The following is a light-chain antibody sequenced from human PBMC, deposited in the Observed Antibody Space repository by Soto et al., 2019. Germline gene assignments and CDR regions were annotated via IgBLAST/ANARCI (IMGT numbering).Light chain of an antibody. V-gene: IGKV3-15*01. CDR2: GAS. CDR3: QQYNNWPPLT. J-gene: IGKJ4*01. CDR1: QSVSGN. Sequence: EIVMTQSPATLSVSPGEGATLSCRAIQSVSGNLAWYQQKPGQAPRLLIYGASTRATGIPARFSGSGSGTEFTLTISSPQSEDFAVYYCQQYNNWPPLTFGGGTKVEIK.